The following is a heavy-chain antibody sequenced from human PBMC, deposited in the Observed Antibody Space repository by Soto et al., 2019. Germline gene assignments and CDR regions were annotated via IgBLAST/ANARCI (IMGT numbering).Heavy chain of an antibody. Sequence: QVHLVQSWGEVKKPGSSVKVSCKTSGDTFNNYAINWVRQAPGQGLEWMGGLIPVFGTANYAQKFQGRVTITAEESTETAYMELSILISEHTAVYYFARSRTHYYDSSGWYWFDPWGQGTLVTFSS. CDR3: ARSRTHYYDSSGWYWFDP. V-gene: IGHV1-69*12. J-gene: IGHJ5*02. CDR1: GDTFNNYA. D-gene: IGHD3-22*01. CDR2: LIPVFGTA.